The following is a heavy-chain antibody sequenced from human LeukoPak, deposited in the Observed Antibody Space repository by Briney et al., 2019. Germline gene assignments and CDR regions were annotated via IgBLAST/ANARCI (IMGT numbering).Heavy chain of an antibody. D-gene: IGHD3-3*01. CDR1: GLTFSSYA. Sequence: GGSLRLSCAASGLTFSSYAMHWVRQAPGKGLEWVAVISYDGSNKYYADSVKGRFTISRDNSKNTLYLQVNSLRAEDTAVYYCAKGLRATYDYWGQGTLVTVSS. CDR3: AKGLRATYDY. J-gene: IGHJ4*02. V-gene: IGHV3-30-3*01. CDR2: ISYDGSNK.